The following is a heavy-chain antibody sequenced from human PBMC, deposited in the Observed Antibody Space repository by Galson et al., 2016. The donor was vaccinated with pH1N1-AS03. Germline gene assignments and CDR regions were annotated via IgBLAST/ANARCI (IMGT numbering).Heavy chain of an antibody. CDR1: AFTFSNAW. V-gene: IGHV3-15*01. CDR3: TTDGPGGYIT. D-gene: IGHD5-12*01. CDR2: IKSETDGGTT. Sequence: SLRLSCAGSAFTFSNAWMTWVRQAPGKGLEWIGRIKSETDGGTTDYAAPVKGRFTISRDDSINTLYLQMNSLQTDDTGAYFRTTDGPGGYITWGQGTLVTVSS. J-gene: IGHJ3*01.